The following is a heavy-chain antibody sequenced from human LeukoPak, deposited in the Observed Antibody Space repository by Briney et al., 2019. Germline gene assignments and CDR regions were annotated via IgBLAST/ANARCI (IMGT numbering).Heavy chain of an antibody. J-gene: IGHJ5*02. V-gene: IGHV4-34*01. Sequence: SETLSLTCAVYGGSFSGYYWSWIRQPPGKGLEWIGEINHSGSTNYNPSLKSRVTISVDTSKNQFSLNLTSVTVADTAVYYCVGFYGSGSYHWFDPWGQGTLVTVSS. CDR3: VGFYGSGSYHWFDP. CDR1: GGSFSGYY. CDR2: INHSGST. D-gene: IGHD3-10*01.